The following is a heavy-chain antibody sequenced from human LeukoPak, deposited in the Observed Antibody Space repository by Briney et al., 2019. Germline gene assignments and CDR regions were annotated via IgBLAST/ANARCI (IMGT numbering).Heavy chain of an antibody. J-gene: IGHJ4*02. CDR2: INPNSGGT. D-gene: IGHD6-19*01. CDR3: ARLRRSSGWYYFDY. Sequence: ASVKVSCKASGYTFTGYYMHWVRQAPGQGLEWMGRINPNSGGTNYAQKFQGRVTMTRDTFTSTAYMELSRLRSDDTAVYYCARLRRSSGWYYFDYWGQGTLVTVSS. V-gene: IGHV1-2*06. CDR1: GYTFTGYY.